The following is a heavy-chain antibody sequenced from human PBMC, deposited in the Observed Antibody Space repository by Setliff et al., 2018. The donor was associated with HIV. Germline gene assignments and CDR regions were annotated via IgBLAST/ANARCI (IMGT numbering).Heavy chain of an antibody. D-gene: IGHD2-8*01. CDR1: GGSISSSSYY. CDR3: GRDLMAPDRYFDY. Sequence: LSLTCTVSGGSISSSSYYWGWIRQPPGKGLEWIGSIYYSGSTYYNPSLKSRVTISVDTSKNQFSLKLSSVTAADTAVYYCGRDLMAPDRYFDYWGQGTLVTSPQ. J-gene: IGHJ4*02. V-gene: IGHV4-39*07. CDR2: IYYSGST.